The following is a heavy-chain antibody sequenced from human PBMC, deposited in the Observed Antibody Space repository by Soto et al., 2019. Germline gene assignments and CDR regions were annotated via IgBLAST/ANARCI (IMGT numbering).Heavy chain of an antibody. Sequence: GGSLRLSCAASGFTFSSYWMHWVRQAPGKGLVWVSRINSDGSSTSYADSVKGRFTISRDNAKNTLYLQMNSLRAEDTAVYYCARVLYSSGWYPYYFDYWGQGTPVTVSS. CDR2: INSDGSST. D-gene: IGHD6-19*01. CDR1: GFTFSSYW. V-gene: IGHV3-74*01. CDR3: ARVLYSSGWYPYYFDY. J-gene: IGHJ4*02.